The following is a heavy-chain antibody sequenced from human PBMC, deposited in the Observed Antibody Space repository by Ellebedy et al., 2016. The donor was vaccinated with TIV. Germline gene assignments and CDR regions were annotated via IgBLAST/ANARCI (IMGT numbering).Heavy chain of an antibody. J-gene: IGHJ4*02. D-gene: IGHD6-19*01. V-gene: IGHV4-39*07. CDR3: ARVAVTGHARGYFDY. CDR2: IYHSGST. Sequence: SETLSLXXSVSGDSISSSGSYWGWVRQSPGKGLEWIGSIYHSGSTYYNPSLKSRVTISTDTAKNQFSLKMSSVTAADTAVYYCARVAVTGHARGYFDYWGQGILVTVSS. CDR1: GDSISSSGSY.